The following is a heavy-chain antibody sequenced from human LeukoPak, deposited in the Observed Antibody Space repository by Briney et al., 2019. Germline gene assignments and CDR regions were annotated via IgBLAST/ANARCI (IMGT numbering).Heavy chain of an antibody. CDR2: ISYDGSNK. CDR1: GFTFSSYA. D-gene: IGHD2-2*01. V-gene: IGHV3-30-3*01. CDR3: AREGVPAANRYYYYYYMDV. Sequence: GGSLRLSCAASGFTFSSYAMHWVRQAPGKGLEWVAVISYDGSNKYYADSVKGRFTISRDNSKNTLYLQMNSLRAEDTAVYYCAREGVPAANRYYYYYYMDVWGKGTTVTVSS. J-gene: IGHJ6*03.